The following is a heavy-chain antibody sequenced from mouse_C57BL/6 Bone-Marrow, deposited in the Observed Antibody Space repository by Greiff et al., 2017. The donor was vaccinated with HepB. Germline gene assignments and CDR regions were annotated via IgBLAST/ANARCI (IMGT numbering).Heavy chain of an antibody. J-gene: IGHJ4*01. CDR3: ARLGYLLGY. CDR1: GYTFTDYY. CDR2: INPNNGGT. V-gene: IGHV1-26*01. D-gene: IGHD3-2*02. Sequence: EVQLQQSGPELVKPGASVKISCKASGYTFTDYYMNWVKQSHGKSLEWIGDINPNNGGTSYNQKFKGKATLTVDKSSSTAYMELRSLTSEDSAVYYCARLGYLLGYWGQGTSVTVSS.